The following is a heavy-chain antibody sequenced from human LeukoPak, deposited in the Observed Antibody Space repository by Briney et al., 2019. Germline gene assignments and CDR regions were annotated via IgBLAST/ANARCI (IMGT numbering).Heavy chain of an antibody. CDR2: IYYSGST. CDR1: GGSISSGGYY. CDR3: SYQQGYSGCAGAFDI. J-gene: IGHJ3*02. Sequence: SQTLSLTCTVSGGSISSGGYYWSWIRQHPGKGLEWIGYIYYSGSTYYNPSLKSRVTISVDTSKNQFSLKLSSVTAADTAVYYCSYQQGYSGCAGAFDIWGQGTMVTVSS. V-gene: IGHV4-31*03. D-gene: IGHD5-12*01.